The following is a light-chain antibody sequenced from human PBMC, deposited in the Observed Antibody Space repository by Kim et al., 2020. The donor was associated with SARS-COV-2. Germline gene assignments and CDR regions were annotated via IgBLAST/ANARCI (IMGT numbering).Light chain of an antibody. CDR1: QDIGST. Sequence: ASVGDRITITCRASQDIGSTLAWFKQKPGKAPKSLIYTGSILQSGVPSKFSASGSGTDFTLTINSLQPEDFATYYCLQYDGEPHTFGGGTKVDIK. CDR3: LQYDGEPHT. CDR2: TGS. V-gene: IGKV1-16*02. J-gene: IGKJ4*01.